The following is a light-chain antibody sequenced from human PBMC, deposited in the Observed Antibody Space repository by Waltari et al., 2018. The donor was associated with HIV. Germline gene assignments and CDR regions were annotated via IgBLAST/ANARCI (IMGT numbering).Light chain of an antibody. CDR1: QGISNH. CDR2: AAS. Sequence: DIQMPYSPHSLSASVRASFTDTCRASQGISNHLAWYQQKPGKLPKLLIYAASTLQSGVPSRFSGSGSGTDFTLTISSLQPEDVATYYCQTYDSAPFTFGPGTKVDIK. J-gene: IGKJ3*01. CDR3: QTYDSAPFT. V-gene: IGKV1-27*01.